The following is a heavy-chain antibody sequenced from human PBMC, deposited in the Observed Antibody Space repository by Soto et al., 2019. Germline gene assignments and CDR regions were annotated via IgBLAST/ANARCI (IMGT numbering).Heavy chain of an antibody. CDR3: ARHYGDYDAFDI. V-gene: IGHV3-48*03. J-gene: IGHJ3*02. CDR1: GFTFSSYE. CDR2: ISSSGSTI. Sequence: LRLSCAASGFTFSSYEMNWVRQAPGKGLEWVSYISSSGSTIYYADSVKGRFTISRDNAKNSLYLQMNSLRAEDTAVYYCARHYGDYDAFDIWGQGTMVTVSS. D-gene: IGHD4-17*01.